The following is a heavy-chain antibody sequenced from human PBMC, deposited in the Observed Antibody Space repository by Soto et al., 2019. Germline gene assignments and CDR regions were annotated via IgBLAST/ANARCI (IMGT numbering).Heavy chain of an antibody. D-gene: IGHD1-26*01. CDR3: ARERGGSYFDY. CDR1: GVTFSIYT. J-gene: IGHJ4*01. V-gene: IGHV3-48*02. Sequence: EVQLVESGGGWVQPGGSLRLSCAASGVTFSIYTMTWVRQAPGKGQEWVSYIGSSSTTIYYADSLKGRFTISRDNAKNSLYLQMNSLSDEDTAFYYCARERGGSYFDYWGQGTLVTVSS. CDR2: IGSSSTTI.